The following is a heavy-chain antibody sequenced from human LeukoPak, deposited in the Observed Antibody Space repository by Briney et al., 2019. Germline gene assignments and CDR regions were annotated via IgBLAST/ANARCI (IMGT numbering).Heavy chain of an antibody. CDR3: ARLGYCSGGSCYYYYYMDV. D-gene: IGHD2-15*01. J-gene: IGHJ6*03. CDR1: GGSISSGSYY. CDR2: IYTSGST. V-gene: IGHV4-61*02. Sequence: SETLSLTCTVSGGSISSGSYYWSWIRQPAGTGLEWIGRIYTSGSTNYNPSLKSRVTMSGDTSKNQFSLKLSSVTAADTAAYYCARLGYCSGGSCYYYYYMDVWGKGTTVTVSS.